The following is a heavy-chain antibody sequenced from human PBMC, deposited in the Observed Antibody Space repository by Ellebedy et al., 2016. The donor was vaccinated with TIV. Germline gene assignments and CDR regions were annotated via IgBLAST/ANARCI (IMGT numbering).Heavy chain of an antibody. Sequence: SVKVSXKLSRASFSRFDLGWVRQAPGQGLEWMGGIIPTFGTTNYAQKFQGRITMSADESTNTAYMELRSLRHDDTAVYYCARARGNYGSYNWFDPWGQGTLVTVSS. V-gene: IGHV1-69*13. D-gene: IGHD3-16*01. J-gene: IGHJ5*02. CDR1: RASFSRFD. CDR2: IIPTFGTT. CDR3: ARARGNYGSYNWFDP.